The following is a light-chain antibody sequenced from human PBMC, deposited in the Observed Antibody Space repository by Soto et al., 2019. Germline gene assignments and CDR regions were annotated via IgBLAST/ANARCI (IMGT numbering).Light chain of an antibody. CDR1: QSVSSSY. CDR3: QQYGSSGT. V-gene: IGKV3-20*01. CDR2: GAS. J-gene: IGKJ1*01. Sequence: PGERVTLSCRASQSVSSSYLTWYQQKPGQAPRLLIYGASTRATGIPARFSGSGSGTDFTLTISSLQPEDFAVYYCQQYGSSGTLGQGTKVDIK.